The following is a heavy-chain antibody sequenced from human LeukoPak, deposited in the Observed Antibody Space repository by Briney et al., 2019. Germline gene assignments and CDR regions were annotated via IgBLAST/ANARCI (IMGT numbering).Heavy chain of an antibody. D-gene: IGHD1-1*01. Sequence: SETLSLTCAVYGGSFSGYYWSWIRQPPGKGLEWIGEINHSGSTNYNPSLKSRVTIAVDTSKNQFSLKLSSVTAADTAVYYCARGRGWNAWNWFDPWGQGTLVTVSS. J-gene: IGHJ5*02. CDR3: ARGRGWNAWNWFDP. CDR1: GGSFSGYY. CDR2: INHSGST. V-gene: IGHV4-34*01.